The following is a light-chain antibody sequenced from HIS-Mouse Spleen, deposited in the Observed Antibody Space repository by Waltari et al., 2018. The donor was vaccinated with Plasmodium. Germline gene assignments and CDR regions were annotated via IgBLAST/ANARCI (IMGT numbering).Light chain of an antibody. CDR3: QAWDSSTVV. Sequence: SYELTQPPSVSVSPGQTASITCSGDKLGANYACWYQQKPGQSPVLVIYQDSKRPSGFPERFSGSNSGNTATLTISGTQAMDEADYYCQAWDSSTVVFGGGTKLTVL. CDR1: KLGANY. V-gene: IGLV3-1*01. J-gene: IGLJ2*01. CDR2: QDS.